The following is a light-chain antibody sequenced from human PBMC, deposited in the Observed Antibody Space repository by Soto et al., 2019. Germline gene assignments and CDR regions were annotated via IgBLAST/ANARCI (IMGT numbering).Light chain of an antibody. CDR3: QQYGSFWT. CDR1: QSVSSSY. J-gene: IGKJ1*01. Sequence: EIVLTQSPGTLSLSLGERATLSCRASQSVSSSYLAWYQQKPGQAPRLLIYGASSRATGIPDRFSGSGSGTDFTLTISRLEPEDFAVYYCQQYGSFWTFGQGTKVDIK. V-gene: IGKV3-20*01. CDR2: GAS.